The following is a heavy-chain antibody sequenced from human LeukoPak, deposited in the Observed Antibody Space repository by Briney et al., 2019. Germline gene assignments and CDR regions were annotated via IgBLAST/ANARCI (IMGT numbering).Heavy chain of an antibody. CDR3: ARDLSGSNRGYDY. CDR2: IYDSGTT. D-gene: IGHD2-2*01. Sequence: SETLSLTCTVSGGSISSYYWSWIRQPPGKGLEWIGYIYDSGTTNYNPPLKSRVTISVDTSKNQFSLKLSSVTAADTAVYYCARDLSGSNRGYDYWGQGTLVTVSS. CDR1: GGSISSYY. J-gene: IGHJ4*02. V-gene: IGHV4-59*12.